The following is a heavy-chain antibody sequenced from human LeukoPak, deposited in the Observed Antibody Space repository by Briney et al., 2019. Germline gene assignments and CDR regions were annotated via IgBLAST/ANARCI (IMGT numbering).Heavy chain of an antibody. CDR3: TGYYYGSGENFDY. CDR2: IYSGGST. V-gene: IGHV3-53*01. CDR1: GFTVSSNY. D-gene: IGHD3-10*01. J-gene: IGHJ4*02. Sequence: GGSLRLSCAASGFTVSSNYMSWVRQAPGKGLEWVSVIYSGGSTYYADSVKGRFTISRDNSKNTLYLQMNSLRAEDTAVYYCTGYYYGSGENFDYWGQGTLVTVSS.